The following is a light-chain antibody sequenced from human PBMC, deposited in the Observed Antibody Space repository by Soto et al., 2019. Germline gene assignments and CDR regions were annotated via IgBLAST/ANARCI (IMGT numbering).Light chain of an antibody. J-gene: IGKJ1*01. V-gene: IGKV1-27*01. CDR1: QGISNY. CDR2: VAS. CDR3: QKYNSAPWT. Sequence: DIQMTQSPSSLSASGGDRVTITCRASQGISNYLAWYQQQPGKVPKLLIYVASTLQSGVPSRFSSSGSGTDFTRTISSLQPEDVATYYCQKYNSAPWTFGQGTKVEIK.